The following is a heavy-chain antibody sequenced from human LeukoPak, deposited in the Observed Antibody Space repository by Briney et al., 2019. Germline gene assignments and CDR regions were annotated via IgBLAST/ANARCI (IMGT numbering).Heavy chain of an antibody. CDR1: GFTFTTYA. CDR3: AKSSDSSGRYTHGLDV. J-gene: IGHJ6*02. CDR2: VIATDAST. V-gene: IGHV3-23*01. Sequence: PGGSLRLSCAASGFTFTTYAMAWVRQAPGKGLEWVSSVIATDASTRYADSVRGRFTISRDNFRNTVYLQMNSLRAEDTAIYYCAKSSDSSGRYTHGLDVRGQGTTVTVSS. D-gene: IGHD3-22*01.